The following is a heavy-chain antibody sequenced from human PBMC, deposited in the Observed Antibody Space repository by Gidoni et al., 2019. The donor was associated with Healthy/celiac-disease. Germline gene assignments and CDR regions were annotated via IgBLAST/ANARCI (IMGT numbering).Heavy chain of an antibody. J-gene: IGHJ4*02. D-gene: IGHD6-19*01. V-gene: IGHV3-33*01. Sequence: QVQLVESGGGVVQPGRSLRLSCAASGFTFSSYGMHWVRQAPGKGLEWVAVIWYDGSNKYYADSVKGRFTISRDNSKNTLYLQMNSLRAEDTAVYYCARDSIAVAGIVWGQGTLVTVSS. CDR1: GFTFSSYG. CDR3: ARDSIAVAGIV. CDR2: IWYDGSNK.